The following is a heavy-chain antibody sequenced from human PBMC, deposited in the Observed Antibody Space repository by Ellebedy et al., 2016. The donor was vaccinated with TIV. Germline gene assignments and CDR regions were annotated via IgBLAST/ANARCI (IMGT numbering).Heavy chain of an antibody. V-gene: IGHV5-51*01. CDR3: ARLRDALADELDY. CDR2: IYPGDSDA. J-gene: IGHJ4*02. CDR1: GYTFTNHW. D-gene: IGHD6-19*01. Sequence: ASVKVSCXASGYTFTNHWIAWVRQLPGQGLEWMGFIYPGDSDARYRTSFQGQVTISSDKSINTVYLQWSSLKASDTAMYYCARLRDALADELDYWGQGILVTVSS.